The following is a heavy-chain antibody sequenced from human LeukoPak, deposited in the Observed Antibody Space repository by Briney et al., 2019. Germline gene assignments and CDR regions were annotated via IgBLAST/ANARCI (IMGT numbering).Heavy chain of an antibody. CDR3: ARTERRGVIKS. Sequence: SETLSLTCIVSGYSISSGYYWGWIRQPPGKGPEWIGSTHHSGSTYYNPSLNSRVTISIDTSKNQFSLRLRSVTAADTAGYYCARTERRGVIKSWGQGTXXTXSS. CDR1: GYSISSGYY. CDR2: THHSGST. J-gene: IGHJ5*02. D-gene: IGHD3-10*01. V-gene: IGHV4-38-2*02.